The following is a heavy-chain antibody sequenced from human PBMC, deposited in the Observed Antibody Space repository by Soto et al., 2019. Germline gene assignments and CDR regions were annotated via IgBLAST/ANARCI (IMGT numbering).Heavy chain of an antibody. CDR3: AKAEGSSYGTEYYQR. CDR2: IISSGSST. D-gene: IGHD6-13*01. CDR1: GFTFSTYA. Sequence: EVQLLESGGGLVQPGGSLRLSCAASGFTFSTYAMNWVRQAPGKGLEWVSLIISSGSSTYYADSVKGRFTISRDNSKNTLYLQMNSLRADDTAVYYCAKAEGSSYGTEYYQRWGQGTRVTVSS. V-gene: IGHV3-23*01. J-gene: IGHJ1*01.